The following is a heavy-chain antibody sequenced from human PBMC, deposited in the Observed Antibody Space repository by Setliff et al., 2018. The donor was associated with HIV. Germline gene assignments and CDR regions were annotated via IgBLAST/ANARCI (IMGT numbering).Heavy chain of an antibody. CDR3: ARESTTLNPPIPFDC. D-gene: IGHD1-1*01. CDR1: GGSITTSTFY. J-gene: IGHJ4*02. CDR2: IYYSGST. V-gene: IGHV4-39*02. Sequence: SETLSLTCTVSGGSITTSTFYWGWIRQPPGKGLEWIGSIYYSGSTYYNPSLKSRLTITQHTSKNHFSLSLSSVTAADTAVYYCARESTTLNPPIPFDCWGQGTLVTVSS.